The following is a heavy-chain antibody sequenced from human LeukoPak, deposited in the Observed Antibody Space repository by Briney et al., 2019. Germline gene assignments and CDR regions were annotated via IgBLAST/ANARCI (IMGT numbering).Heavy chain of an antibody. CDR2: IYYSGTT. Sequence: SETLSLTCIVSGGSLNSPNYYWGWIRQPPGKGLEWIGTIYYSGTTYYNPSLKSRLTISVDTSKNQFSLKLTSVTAADTAVYYCARHDYYGSLNWFDPWGQGTLITVSS. CDR1: GGSLNSPNYY. D-gene: IGHD3-10*01. CDR3: ARHDYYGSLNWFDP. J-gene: IGHJ5*02. V-gene: IGHV4-39*01.